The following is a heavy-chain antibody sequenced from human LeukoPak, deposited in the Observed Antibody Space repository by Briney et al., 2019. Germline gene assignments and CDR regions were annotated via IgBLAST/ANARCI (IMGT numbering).Heavy chain of an antibody. CDR2: MNPNSGNT. CDR1: GGTFSSYA. D-gene: IGHD3-10*01. Sequence: ASVKVSCKASGGTFSSYAISWVRQATGQGLEWMGWMNPNSGNTGYAQKFQGRVTMTRNTSISTTYMELSSLRSEDTAVYYCARGVHTMVRGVFPADYWGQGTLVTVSS. J-gene: IGHJ4*02. V-gene: IGHV1-8*02. CDR3: ARGVHTMVRGVFPADY.